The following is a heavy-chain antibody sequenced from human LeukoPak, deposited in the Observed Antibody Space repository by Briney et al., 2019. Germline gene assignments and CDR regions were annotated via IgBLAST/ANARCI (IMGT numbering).Heavy chain of an antibody. V-gene: IGHV1-2*02. CDR2: INPSTGVT. CDR1: GYTFTGYY. D-gene: IGHD1-26*01. CDR3: ARHPYSGSYHFDY. Sequence: GASVKVSCKTSGYTFTGYYVHWVRQARGQGLEWMGWINPSTGVTDLAQKFQGRVTMTRDASISTAYMELSRLTSDDTAVYYCARHPYSGSYHFDYWGQGTLVTVSS. J-gene: IGHJ4*02.